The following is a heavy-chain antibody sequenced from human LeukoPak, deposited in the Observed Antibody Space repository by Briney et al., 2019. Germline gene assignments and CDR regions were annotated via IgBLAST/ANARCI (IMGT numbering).Heavy chain of an antibody. Sequence: ASVKVSCKASGYTFTGYYMHWMRQAPGQGLEWMGWINPSSGGTNYAQKFQGRVTMTRDTSISTAYMELSRLRSDDTAVYYCARDVGEYCSSVSCYASDYWGQGTLVTVSS. CDR3: ARDVGEYCSSVSCYASDY. V-gene: IGHV1-2*02. CDR2: INPSSGGT. J-gene: IGHJ4*02. CDR1: GYTFTGYY. D-gene: IGHD2-2*01.